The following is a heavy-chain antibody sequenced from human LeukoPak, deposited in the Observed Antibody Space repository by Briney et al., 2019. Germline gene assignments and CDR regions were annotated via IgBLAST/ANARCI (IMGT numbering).Heavy chain of an antibody. CDR2: INHSGST. D-gene: IGHD2-2*02. Sequence: PSETLSLTCAVYGGSFSGYYWSWIRQPPGEGLEWIGEINHSGSTNYNPSLKSRVTLSVDTSKNQFSLKLSSVTAADTAVYYCARAPVVVVPAAIRGRYNWFDPWGQGTLVTVSS. CDR3: ARAPVVVVPAAIRGRYNWFDP. V-gene: IGHV4-34*01. J-gene: IGHJ5*02. CDR1: GGSFSGYY.